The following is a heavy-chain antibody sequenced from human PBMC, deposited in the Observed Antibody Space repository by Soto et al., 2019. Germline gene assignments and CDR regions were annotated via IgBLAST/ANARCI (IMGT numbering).Heavy chain of an antibody. J-gene: IGHJ6*02. CDR1: GGTFSSYA. D-gene: IGHD2-2*02. V-gene: IGHV1-69*01. CDR3: AGGYCSSTSCYNQNGMDV. CDR2: IIPIFGTA. Sequence: QVQLVQSGAEVKKPGSSVKVSCKASGGTFSSYAISWVRQAPGQGLEWMGGIIPIFGTANYAQKFQGRVTITADESTSTAYMELSSLRSEDTAVYYCAGGYCSSTSCYNQNGMDVWGQGTTVTVSS.